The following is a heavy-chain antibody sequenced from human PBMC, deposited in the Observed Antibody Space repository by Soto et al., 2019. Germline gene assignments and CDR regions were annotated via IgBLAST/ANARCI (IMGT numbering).Heavy chain of an antibody. V-gene: IGHV6-1*01. J-gene: IGHJ3*02. Sequence: SQTLSLTCVISGDSVSSNSAAWNWIRQSPSRGLEWLGRTYYRSKWYNDYAVSVKSRMTINPDTSKNQFSLQLNSVTPEDTAVYYCARDPGGCSSTSCFPEAFDIWGQGTMVTVSS. CDR3: ARDPGGCSSTSCFPEAFDI. CDR1: GDSVSSNSAA. CDR2: TYYRSKWYN. D-gene: IGHD2-2*01.